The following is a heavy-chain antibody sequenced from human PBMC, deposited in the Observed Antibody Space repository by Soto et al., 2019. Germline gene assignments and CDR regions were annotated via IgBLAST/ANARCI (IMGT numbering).Heavy chain of an antibody. J-gene: IGHJ6*02. D-gene: IGHD4-17*01. CDR1: GFTFSHYV. Sequence: PGPALALSCGAPGFTFSHYVMPCVRQSPGKGMWRVALISSGGSNEYYAESVNVRSTISRAHFKNTRYLQMSIMRAQHTAVCDCAKGGLRLCKYCMDEWGQ. CDR2: ISSGGSNE. CDR3: AKGGLRLCKYCMDE. V-gene: IGHV3-30*18.